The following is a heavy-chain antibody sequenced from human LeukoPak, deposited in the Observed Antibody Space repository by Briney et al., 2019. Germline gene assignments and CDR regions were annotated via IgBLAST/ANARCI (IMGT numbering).Heavy chain of an antibody. V-gene: IGHV4-34*01. CDR3: ARARGYCSGGSCPPYYYCYMDV. D-gene: IGHD2-15*01. CDR1: GGSFSGYY. Sequence: SETLSLTCAVYGGSFSGYYWSWIRQPPGKGLEWIGEINHSGSTNYNPSLKSRVTISVDTSKNQFSLKLSSVTAADTAVYYCARARGYCSGGSCPPYYYCYMDVWGKGTTVTVSS. CDR2: INHSGST. J-gene: IGHJ6*03.